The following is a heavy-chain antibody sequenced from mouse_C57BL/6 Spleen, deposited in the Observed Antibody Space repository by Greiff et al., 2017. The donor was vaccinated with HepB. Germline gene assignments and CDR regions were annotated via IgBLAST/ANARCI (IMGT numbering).Heavy chain of an antibody. Sequence: QVQLQQPGAELVMPGASVKLSCKASGYTFTSYWMHWVKQRPGQGLEWIGEIDPSDSYTNYNQKFKGKSTLTVDKSSSTAYMQLSSLTSEDSAFFYCARSYYYGSSYSYFDYWGQGTTLTVSS. D-gene: IGHD1-1*01. CDR1: GYTFTSYW. V-gene: IGHV1-69*01. CDR2: IDPSDSYT. CDR3: ARSYYYGSSYSYFDY. J-gene: IGHJ2*01.